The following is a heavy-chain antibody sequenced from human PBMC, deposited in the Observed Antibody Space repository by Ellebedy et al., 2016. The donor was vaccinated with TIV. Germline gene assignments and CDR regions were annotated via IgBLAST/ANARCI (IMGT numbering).Heavy chain of an antibody. J-gene: IGHJ4*02. D-gene: IGHD1-14*01. Sequence: GESLKISCAASGFTFSSYAMSWVRQAPGKGLEWVSAISGSGGSTYYADSVKGRFTISRDNSKNTLYLQMNSLRAEDTAVYYCAKDLLRSFDYWGQGTLVTVSS. CDR1: GFTFSSYA. CDR2: ISGSGGST. CDR3: AKDLLRSFDY. V-gene: IGHV3-23*01.